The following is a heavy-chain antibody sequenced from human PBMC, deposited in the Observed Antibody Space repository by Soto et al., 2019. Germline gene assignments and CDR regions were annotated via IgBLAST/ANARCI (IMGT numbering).Heavy chain of an antibody. CDR2: ISAYNGNT. CDR3: ARAQRYYGSGSYFDY. D-gene: IGHD3-10*01. Sequence: EASVKVSCKASGYTFTSYGISWVRQAPGQGLEWMGWISAYNGNTNYAQKLQGRVTMTTDTSTSTAYMELRSLRSDDTAVYYCARAQRYYGSGSYFDYWGQGTLVTVSS. CDR1: GYTFTSYG. J-gene: IGHJ4*02. V-gene: IGHV1-18*04.